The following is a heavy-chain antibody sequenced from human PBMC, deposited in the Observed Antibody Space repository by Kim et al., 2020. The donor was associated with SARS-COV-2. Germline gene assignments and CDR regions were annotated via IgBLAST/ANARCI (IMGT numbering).Heavy chain of an antibody. CDR1: GFTFSSYG. Sequence: GGSLRLSCAASGFTFSSYGMHWVRQAPGKGLEWVAVISYDGSNKYNADSVKGQFTFSRANSKKTTYLQMKSLRPKTKAVYYCAKAGTPYGSRSGWDFWG. CDR2: ISYDGSNK. CDR3: AKAGTPYGSRSGWDF. J-gene: IGHJ6*02. V-gene: IGHV3-30*18. D-gene: IGHD6-13*01.